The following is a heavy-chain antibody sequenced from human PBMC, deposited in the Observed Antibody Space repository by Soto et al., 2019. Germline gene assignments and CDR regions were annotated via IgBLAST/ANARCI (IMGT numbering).Heavy chain of an antibody. J-gene: IGHJ4*02. CDR1: GFTFNNYA. Sequence: EVQLWESGGGLVQPGGSLRLSCAASGFTFNNYAMTWVRQAPGKGLEWGSAISGGGDTTSYADSVKGRFTVSRDGSKNTLYLQISSLRAEDTALYYCAKGRGGSGSLTPRVDFWGQGTLVTVSS. V-gene: IGHV3-23*01. D-gene: IGHD3-10*01. CDR3: AKGRGGSGSLTPRVDF. CDR2: ISGGGDTT.